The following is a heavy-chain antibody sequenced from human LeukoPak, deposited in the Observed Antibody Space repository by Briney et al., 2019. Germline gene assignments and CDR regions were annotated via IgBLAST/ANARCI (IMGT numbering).Heavy chain of an antibody. Sequence: SETLSLTCTVSGGSISSYYWSWIRQPPGKGLEWIGYIYYSGSTNYNPSLKGRVTISVDTSKNQFSLKLSSVTAADTAVYYCARDFSIVGATYDAFDIWGQGTMVTVSS. D-gene: IGHD1-26*01. CDR2: IYYSGST. CDR1: GGSISSYY. V-gene: IGHV4-59*01. J-gene: IGHJ3*02. CDR3: ARDFSIVGATYDAFDI.